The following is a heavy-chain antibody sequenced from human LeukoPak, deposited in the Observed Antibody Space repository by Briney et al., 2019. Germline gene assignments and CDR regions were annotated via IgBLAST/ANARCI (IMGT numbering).Heavy chain of an antibody. CDR1: GFTISSYE. V-gene: IGHV3-48*03. D-gene: IGHD2-8*01. CDR2: ISHSGTTM. J-gene: IGHJ5*02. CDR3: ARDSRLIGDWFDP. Sequence: GGSLRLSCTASGFTISSYEMRWVRQAPGKAPEWRSYISHSGTTMTYADSVKGRFTVSRDNAKNSLYLQMNSLRVEDTAVYYCARDSRLIGDWFDPWGQGTLVTVSS.